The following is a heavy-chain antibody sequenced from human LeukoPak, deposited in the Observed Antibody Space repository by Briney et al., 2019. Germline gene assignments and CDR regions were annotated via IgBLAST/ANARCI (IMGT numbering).Heavy chain of an antibody. Sequence: SGPTLVKPTQTLTLTCTFSGFSLSTSGVGVGWIRQPPGKALEWLALIYWDDDKRYSPSLKSRLTITKDTSKNQVVLTMTNMDPVDTATYHCAHGLSYYYDSSGYPPHFDYWGQGTLVTVSS. CDR1: GFSLSTSGVG. V-gene: IGHV2-5*02. D-gene: IGHD3-22*01. CDR3: AHGLSYYYDSSGYPPHFDY. J-gene: IGHJ4*02. CDR2: IYWDDDK.